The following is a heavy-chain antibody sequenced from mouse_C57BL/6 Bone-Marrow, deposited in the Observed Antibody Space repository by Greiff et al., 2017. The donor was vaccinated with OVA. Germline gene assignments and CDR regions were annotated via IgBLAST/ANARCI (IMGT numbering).Heavy chain of an antibody. J-gene: IGHJ3*02. CDR2: IYPRSGNT. CDR1: GYTFTSYG. Sequence: QVQLQQSGAELARPGASVKLSCKASGYTFTSYGISWVKQRTGQGLEWIGEIYPRSGNTYYNEKFKGKATLTADKSSSTAYMELRNLTSEDSAVYFCARRKGITTVVAPGYWGQGTLVTVSA. CDR3: ARRKGITTVVAPGY. D-gene: IGHD1-1*01. V-gene: IGHV1-81*01.